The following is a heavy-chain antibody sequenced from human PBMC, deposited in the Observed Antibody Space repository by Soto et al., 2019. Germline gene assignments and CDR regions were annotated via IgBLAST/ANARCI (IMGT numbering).Heavy chain of an antibody. CDR3: ARYGSGECNRGSCYSPFVY. V-gene: IGHV4-30-4*01. Sequence: SETLSLTCTVSGRSISRFNYYWSWIRQPPGKGLEWIGYIYYSGSTYYNPSLRSRVTISVDTSKNQFSLKLSSVTAADTAVYYCARYGSGECNRGSCYSPFVYWGQGTLVTVSS. CDR2: IYYSGST. J-gene: IGHJ4*02. CDR1: GRSISRFNYY. D-gene: IGHD2-15*01.